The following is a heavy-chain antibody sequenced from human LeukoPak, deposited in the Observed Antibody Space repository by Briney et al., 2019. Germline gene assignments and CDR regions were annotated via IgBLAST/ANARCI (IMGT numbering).Heavy chain of an antibody. CDR2: ISGSGGST. V-gene: IGHV3-23*01. J-gene: IGHJ6*03. CDR1: GFTFSTYA. D-gene: IGHD6-19*01. CDR3: AKTTWAGYYMDV. Sequence: SGGSLRLSCAASGFTFSTYAMSWVRQAPGKGLEWVSSISGSGGSTYYADSVKGRFTISRDNSKNTLYLQMNSLRAEDTAVYYCAKTTWAGYYMDVWGKGTTVTVSS.